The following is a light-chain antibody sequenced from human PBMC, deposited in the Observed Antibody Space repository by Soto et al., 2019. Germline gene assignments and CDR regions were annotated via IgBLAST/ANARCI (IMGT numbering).Light chain of an antibody. Sequence: EIVLTQSPGTLSLSPGESATLSCRASQSVSRYLAWYQQKPGQAPRLLIYDASNRATGIPARFSGSGSGTDFTLYISSLGPEDFAVYYWQQRSNWPPYTFGQGTKLEIK. CDR2: DAS. V-gene: IGKV3-11*01. J-gene: IGKJ2*01. CDR3: QQRSNWPPYT. CDR1: QSVSRY.